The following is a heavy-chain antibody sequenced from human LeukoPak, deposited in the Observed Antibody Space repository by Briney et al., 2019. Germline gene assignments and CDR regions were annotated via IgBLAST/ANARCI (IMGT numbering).Heavy chain of an antibody. CDR2: INWDGGST. Sequence: PGGSLRLSCAASGFNFEDYTMHWVRQTPGKGLAWVSLINWDGGSTYYADSVKGRFAISRDNNKNSLYLQMTSLRTEDTALYYCTKGSNTWPSLFDYWGQGTLVTVSS. J-gene: IGHJ4*02. D-gene: IGHD2-2*02. CDR3: TKGSNTWPSLFDY. V-gene: IGHV3-43*01. CDR1: GFNFEDYT.